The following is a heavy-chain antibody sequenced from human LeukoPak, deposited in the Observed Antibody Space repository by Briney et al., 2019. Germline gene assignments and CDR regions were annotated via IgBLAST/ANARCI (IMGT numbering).Heavy chain of an antibody. CDR3: VRHGSAAGTNWFDP. Sequence: SETLSLTCTVSGGSISSSSYYWGWIRQPPGKGLEWIGSIYYSGSTYYNPSLKSRVTISVDTSKNQFSLKLSSVTAADTAMYYCVRHGSAAGTNWFDPWGQGILVSVSS. V-gene: IGHV4-39*01. J-gene: IGHJ5*02. CDR1: GGSISSSSYY. CDR2: IYYSGST. D-gene: IGHD6-13*01.